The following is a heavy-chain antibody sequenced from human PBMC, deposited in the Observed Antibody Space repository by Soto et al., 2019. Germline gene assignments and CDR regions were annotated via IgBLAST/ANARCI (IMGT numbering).Heavy chain of an antibody. V-gene: IGHV3-74*01. CDR2: ISNDGSIT. CDR3: AKDLTWNQADY. CDR1: GFIFSNYW. Sequence: GSLRLSCEASGFIFSNYWMHWVRQTPGTGLVWVSRISNDGSITNYADSVKGRFTISRDNAKNTLYLQMNSLRAEDTAVYYCAKDLTWNQADYWGQGALVTVSS. J-gene: IGHJ4*02. D-gene: IGHD1-1*01.